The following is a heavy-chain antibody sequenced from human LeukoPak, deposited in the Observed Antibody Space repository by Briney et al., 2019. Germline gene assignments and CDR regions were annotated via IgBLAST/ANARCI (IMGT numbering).Heavy chain of an antibody. D-gene: IGHD3-3*01. V-gene: IGHV3-11*04. CDR1: GFTFSDYY. CDR2: ITSSGSTI. Sequence: GGSLRLSCAASGFTFSDYYMSWIRQAPGKGLEWVSYITSSGSTIYYADSVKGRFTISRDNAKNSLYLQMNSRRAEDTAVYYCASRITIFGVVTNSMDVWGKGTTVTVSS. J-gene: IGHJ6*03. CDR3: ASRITIFGVVTNSMDV.